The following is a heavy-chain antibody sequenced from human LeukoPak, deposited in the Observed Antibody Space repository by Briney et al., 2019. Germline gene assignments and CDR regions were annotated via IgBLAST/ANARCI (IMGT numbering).Heavy chain of an antibody. D-gene: IGHD5-12*01. CDR1: GFTVSSNY. CDR2: IYSGGST. CDR3: VGFIVATINFDY. J-gene: IGHJ4*02. V-gene: IGHV3-53*01. Sequence: PGGSLRLSCAASGFTVSSNYMSWVRQAPGKGLEWVSVIYSGGSTYYADSVKGRFTISRDNSKNTLYLQMNSLRAEDTAVYYCVGFIVATINFDYWGQGTLVTVSS.